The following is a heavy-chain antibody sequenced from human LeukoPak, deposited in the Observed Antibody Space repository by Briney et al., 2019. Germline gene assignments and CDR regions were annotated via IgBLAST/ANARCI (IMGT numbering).Heavy chain of an antibody. CDR3: ARATTVTSLYFDY. CDR1: GSSISSHY. CDR2: IYYSGST. D-gene: IGHD4-17*01. J-gene: IGHJ4*02. Sequence: SETLSLTCTVSGSSISSHYWSWIRQPPGKGLEWIGYIYYSGSTNYNPSLKSRVTISVDTSKNQFSLKLSSVTAADTAVYYCARATTVTSLYFDYWGQGTLVTVSS. V-gene: IGHV4-59*11.